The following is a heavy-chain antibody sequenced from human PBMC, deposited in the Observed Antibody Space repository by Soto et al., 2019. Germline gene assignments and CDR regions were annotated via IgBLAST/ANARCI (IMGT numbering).Heavy chain of an antibody. D-gene: IGHD3-22*01. Sequence: GGSLRLSCAASGFTFSSYAMHWVRQAPGKGLEWVAVISYDGSNKYYADSVKGRFTISRDNSKNTLYLQMNSLRAEDTAVYYCARGSSGPYYYDSSGYYYPHYYYYYGMDVWGQGTTVTVSS. CDR1: GFTFSSYA. CDR2: ISYDGSNK. V-gene: IGHV3-30-3*01. CDR3: ARGSSGPYYYDSSGYYYPHYYYYYGMDV. J-gene: IGHJ6*02.